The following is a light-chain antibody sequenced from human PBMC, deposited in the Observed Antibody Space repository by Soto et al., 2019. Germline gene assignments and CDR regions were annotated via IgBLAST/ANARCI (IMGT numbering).Light chain of an antibody. J-gene: IGLJ1*01. Sequence: QSALTQPASVSGSPGQSITISCTGTSGDIGSYNRVSWYQQHPGKAPKLIIYEVTDRPSGVSNRFSGSKSGNTASLTISGLQAEDEAEYYCSSYTNIHTGAFVFGTGTKLTVL. CDR2: EVT. CDR3: SSYTNIHTGAFV. V-gene: IGLV2-14*01. CDR1: SGDIGSYNR.